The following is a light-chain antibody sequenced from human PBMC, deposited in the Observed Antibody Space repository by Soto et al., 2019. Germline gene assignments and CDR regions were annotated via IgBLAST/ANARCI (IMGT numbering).Light chain of an antibody. J-gene: IGKJ4*02. CDR2: DAS. Sequence: EIVLTQSPATLSLSPGERATLSCRASQSVSSYLVWFQQKPGQTPRLLIYDASKRATGIPARFSGSGSGTDFTLTVSSLEPEDFAVYYCQQRSSWPLTFGGRTKVDIK. V-gene: IGKV3-11*01. CDR3: QQRSSWPLT. CDR1: QSVSSY.